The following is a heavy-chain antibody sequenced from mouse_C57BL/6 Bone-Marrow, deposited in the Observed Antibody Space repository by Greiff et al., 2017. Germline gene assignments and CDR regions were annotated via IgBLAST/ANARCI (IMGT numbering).Heavy chain of an antibody. Sequence: EVKLQESGAELVRPGASVKLSCTASGFNIKDDYMHWVKQRPEQGLEWIGWIDPENGDTEYASKFQGKATITADTSSNTAYLQLSSLTSEDTAVYYCTTGGITTVVGGYWGQGTTLTVSS. D-gene: IGHD1-1*01. V-gene: IGHV14-4*01. CDR3: TTGGITTVVGGY. CDR2: IDPENGDT. CDR1: GFNIKDDY. J-gene: IGHJ2*01.